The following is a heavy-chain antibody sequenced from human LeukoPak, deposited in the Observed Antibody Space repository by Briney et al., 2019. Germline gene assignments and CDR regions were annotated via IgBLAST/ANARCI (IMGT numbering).Heavy chain of an antibody. J-gene: IGHJ4*02. CDR1: GFTFSSYG. Sequence: GGSLRLSCAASGFTFSSYGMSWVRQAPGKGLEWVSGISPSGGITYYTDSVKGRFTISRDNSKNTVSLQMDSLKTEDTAVYYCTGNYYGSGSYADFDYWGQGTLVTVSS. CDR3: TGNYYGSGSYADFDY. CDR2: ISPSGGIT. V-gene: IGHV3-23*01. D-gene: IGHD3-10*01.